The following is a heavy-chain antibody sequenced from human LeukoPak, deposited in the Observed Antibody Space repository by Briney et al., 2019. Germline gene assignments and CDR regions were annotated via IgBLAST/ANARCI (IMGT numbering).Heavy chain of an antibody. D-gene: IGHD3-22*01. J-gene: IGHJ4*02. CDR3: ARGGKLGGWLLEGYFDY. CDR2: INHSGST. V-gene: IGHV4-34*01. CDR1: GGSFSGYY. Sequence: SETLSLTCAVYGGSFSGYYWSWIRQPPGKGLEWIGEINHSGSTNYNPSLKSRVTISVDTSKNQFSLKLSSVTAADTAVYYCARGGKLGGWLLEGYFDYWGQGTLVTVSS.